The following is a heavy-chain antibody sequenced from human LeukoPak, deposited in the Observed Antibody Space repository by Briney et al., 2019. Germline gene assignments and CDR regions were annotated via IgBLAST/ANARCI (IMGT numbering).Heavy chain of an antibody. CDR3: ARDRRYIDAFDI. CDR2: IYYSGST. D-gene: IGHD1-14*01. CDR1: GGSISSYY. J-gene: IGHJ3*02. V-gene: IGHV4-59*01. Sequence: SETLSLTCTVSGGSISSYYWSWIRQPPGKGLEWIGYIYYSGSTNYNPSLKSRVTISVDTSKNQFSLKLSSATAADTAVYYCARDRRYIDAFDIWGQGTMVTASS.